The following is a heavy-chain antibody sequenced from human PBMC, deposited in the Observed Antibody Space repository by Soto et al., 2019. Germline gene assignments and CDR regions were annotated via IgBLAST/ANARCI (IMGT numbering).Heavy chain of an antibody. CDR3: ARARNGDYYYYGMDV. J-gene: IGHJ6*02. CDR1: GFTVSSNY. V-gene: IGHV3-66*01. CDR2: TYSGGST. D-gene: IGHD1-1*01. Sequence: EVQLVESGGGLVQPGGSLRLSCAASGFTVSSNYMSWVRQAPGKGLEWVSVTYSGGSTYYADSVKGRFTISRDNSKNTPYLQMNSLRAEDTAVYYCARARNGDYYYYGMDVWGQGTTVTVSS.